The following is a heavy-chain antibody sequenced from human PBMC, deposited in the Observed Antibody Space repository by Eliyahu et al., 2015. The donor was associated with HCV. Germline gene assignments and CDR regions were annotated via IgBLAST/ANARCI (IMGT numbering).Heavy chain of an antibody. V-gene: IGHV4-39*01. CDR1: GASIISGSYY. J-gene: IGHJ4*02. D-gene: IGHD5-18*01. CDR2: IYYNGXT. CDR3: ARLRGYTDGTPAY. Sequence: QVQLQESGPGLVKPSETLSLSCIVSGASIISGSYYWGWIRQPPGKGLAWIGNIYYNGXTYYNSSLKSRVXISVDTSKNRFSLNLSSVTAADTAVYYCARLRGYTDGTPAYWGQGTLVTVSS.